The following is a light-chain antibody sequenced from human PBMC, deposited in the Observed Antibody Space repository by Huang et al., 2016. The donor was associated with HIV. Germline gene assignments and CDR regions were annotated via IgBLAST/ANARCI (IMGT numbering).Light chain of an antibody. J-gene: IGKJ4*01. CDR3: QQRGDWPLT. CDR1: QTIINY. Sequence: EIVLTQSPATLSLSPGESATLSCRASQTIINYLAWYQQKPGQAPRLLIYDASNRATGIPARFSGSGSGTDFTLTISSLEPEDFAVYYCQQRGDWPLTFGGGTKVEIK. CDR2: DAS. V-gene: IGKV3-11*01.